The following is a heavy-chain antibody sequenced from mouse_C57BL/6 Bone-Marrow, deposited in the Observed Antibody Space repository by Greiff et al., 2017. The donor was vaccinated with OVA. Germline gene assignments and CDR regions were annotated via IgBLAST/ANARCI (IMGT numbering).Heavy chain of an antibody. CDR2: IWSGGST. CDR3: AKKHYGSSCWFAY. Sequence: QVQLQQSGPGLVQPSQSLSITCTVSGFSLTSYGVHWVRQPPGKGLEWLGVIWSGGSTDYNAAFISRLSISKDNSKSQVFWKMNSLQADDTAIYYSAKKHYGSSCWFAYWGQGTLVTVAA. J-gene: IGHJ3*01. CDR1: GFSLTSYG. D-gene: IGHD1-1*01. V-gene: IGHV2-4*01.